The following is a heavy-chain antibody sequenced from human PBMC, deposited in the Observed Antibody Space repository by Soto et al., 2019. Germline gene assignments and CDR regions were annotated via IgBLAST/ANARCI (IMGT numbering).Heavy chain of an antibody. J-gene: IGHJ6*02. D-gene: IGHD3-9*01. CDR2: ISYDGSNK. CDR3: AKEIAGRWFIGRYYYYGMDV. V-gene: IGHV3-30*18. Sequence: GGSLRLSCAASGFTFSSYGMHWVRQAPGKGLEWVAVISYDGSNKYYADSVKGRFTISRDNSKNTLYLQMNSLRAEDTAVYYCAKEIAGRWFIGRYYYYGMDVWGQGTTVTVSS. CDR1: GFTFSSYG.